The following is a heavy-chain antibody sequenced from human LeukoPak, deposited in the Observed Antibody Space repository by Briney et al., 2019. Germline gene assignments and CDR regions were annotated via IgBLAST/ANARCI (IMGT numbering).Heavy chain of an antibody. V-gene: IGHV4-38-2*01. Sequence: SETLSLTCAVSGYSISSGYYWGWIRQPPGKGVEWIGSIYHSGSTYYNPSLKSRVTISVDTSKNQFSLKLSSVTAADTAVYYCARQAAVDYWGQGTLVTVSS. CDR3: ARQAAVDY. J-gene: IGHJ4*02. CDR2: IYHSGST. D-gene: IGHD6-25*01. CDR1: GYSISSGYY.